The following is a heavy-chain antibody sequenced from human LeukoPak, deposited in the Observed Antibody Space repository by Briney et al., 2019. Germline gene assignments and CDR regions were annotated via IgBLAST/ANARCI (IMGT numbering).Heavy chain of an antibody. CDR3: ARDGYQM. J-gene: IGHJ1*01. V-gene: IGHV1-2*06. CDR1: GYTFTGYY. Sequence: EASVKVSCKASGYTFTGYYMHWVRQAPGQGLEWMGRINPYSGVTDYAQKFKGRVTMTRDTSISTAYMELSRLRFDDTAVYYCARDGYQMWGQGTLVTVSS. D-gene: IGHD2-2*01. CDR2: INPYSGVT.